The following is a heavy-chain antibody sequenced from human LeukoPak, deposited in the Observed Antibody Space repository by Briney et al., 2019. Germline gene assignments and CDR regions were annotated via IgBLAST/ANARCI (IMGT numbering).Heavy chain of an antibody. D-gene: IGHD6-19*01. CDR1: GGSTSSYY. J-gene: IGHJ4*02. CDR3: ASGSSGWYPFDY. Sequence: SETLSLTCTVSGGSTSSYYWSWIRQPPGKGLEWIGYIYYSGSTNYNPSLKSRVTISVDTSKNQFSLKLSSVTAADTAVYYCASGSSGWYPFDYWGQGTLVTVSS. V-gene: IGHV4-59*01. CDR2: IYYSGST.